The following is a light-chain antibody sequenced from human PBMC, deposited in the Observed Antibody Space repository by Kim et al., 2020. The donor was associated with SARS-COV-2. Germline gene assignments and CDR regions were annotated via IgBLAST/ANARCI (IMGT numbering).Light chain of an antibody. Sequence: SYELTQPPSVSVAPGKTARITCGGNNIGSKSVHWYQQKPGQAPVLVIYYDSDRPSGIPERFSGSNSGNTATLTISRVEAGDEADYYCQVWDSSGDLPFGG. CDR1: NIGSKS. CDR2: YDS. J-gene: IGLJ2*01. V-gene: IGLV3-21*04. CDR3: QVWDSSGDLP.